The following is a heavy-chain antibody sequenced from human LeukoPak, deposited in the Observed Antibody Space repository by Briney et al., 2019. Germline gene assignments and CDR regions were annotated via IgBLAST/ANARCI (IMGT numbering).Heavy chain of an antibody. CDR1: GYTFTGYY. Sequence: ASVKVSRKASGYTFTGYYMHWVREAPGQGLEWMGWINPNSGDTNYAQKFQGRVTMTRDTSISTAYMELSRLRSDDTAVYYCARDPINYYDSSGYDWGQGTLVTVSS. J-gene: IGHJ4*02. V-gene: IGHV1-2*02. CDR3: ARDPINYYDSSGYD. CDR2: INPNSGDT. D-gene: IGHD3-22*01.